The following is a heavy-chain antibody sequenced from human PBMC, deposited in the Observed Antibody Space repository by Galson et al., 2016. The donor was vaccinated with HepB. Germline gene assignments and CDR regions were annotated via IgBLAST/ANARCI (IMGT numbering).Heavy chain of an antibody. J-gene: IGHJ4*02. CDR1: GGSMRGLY. CDR2: IYYSGRT. V-gene: IGHV4-59*11. Sequence: TLSLTCTVSGGSMRGLYWRWIRQAPGKGLEVIGYIYYSGRTNYRPSLTSRVTISADTSRNQFSLKLTSVTPADTGVYYCARGLAPSEAIVQSPDYWGQGILITVS. CDR3: ARGLAPSEAIVQSPDY. D-gene: IGHD3-16*02.